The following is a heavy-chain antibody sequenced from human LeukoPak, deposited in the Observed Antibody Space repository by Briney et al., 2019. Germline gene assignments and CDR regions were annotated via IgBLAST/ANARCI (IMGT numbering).Heavy chain of an antibody. Sequence: ASVKVSCKASGYTFTSYVIHWVRQAPGQRLEWMGWINAGNGNTKYSLEFQDRVTITRDTSASTAYMELSSLRSEDMAVYYCARARYETRIWPKSRYDYYHYVDVWGKGTTVTVSS. CDR2: INAGNGNT. CDR1: GYTFTSYV. J-gene: IGHJ6*03. D-gene: IGHD3-3*01. V-gene: IGHV1-3*03. CDR3: ARARYETRIWPKSRYDYYHYVDV.